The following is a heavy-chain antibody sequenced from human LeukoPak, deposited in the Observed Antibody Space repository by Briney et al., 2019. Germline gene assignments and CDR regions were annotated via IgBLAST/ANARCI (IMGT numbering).Heavy chain of an antibody. D-gene: IGHD6-19*01. V-gene: IGHV3-23*01. J-gene: IGHJ4*02. CDR3: ARGKYKNGWYYFDY. CDR2: ISGSGGST. CDR1: GFPFSSYA. Sequence: GGSLRLSCEASGFPFSSYAMNWVRQAPGKGLEWVSTISGSGGSTYYADSVKGRFTISRDKSKNTVYLQMNSLRVEDTAVYYCARGKYKNGWYYFDYWGQGAQVTVSS.